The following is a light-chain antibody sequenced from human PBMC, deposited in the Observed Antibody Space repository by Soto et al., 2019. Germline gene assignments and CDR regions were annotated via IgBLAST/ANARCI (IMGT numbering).Light chain of an antibody. V-gene: IGLV3-21*02. CDR1: NIGSKS. CDR3: QVWESSSDAGV. J-gene: IGLJ3*02. CDR2: DDS. Sequence: YELTQPPSVSVAPGQTARITCGGNNIGSKSVHWYQQKPGQAPVLAVYDDSDRPSGIPERFSGSNSGNTATLTLSTVEAGEEVDSYCQVWESSSDAGVSGGGTTVTVL.